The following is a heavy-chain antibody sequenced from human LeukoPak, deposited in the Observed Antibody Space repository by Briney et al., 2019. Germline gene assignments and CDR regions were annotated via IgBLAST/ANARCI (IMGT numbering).Heavy chain of an antibody. V-gene: IGHV5-51*01. J-gene: IGHJ4*02. CDR2: IFPADSNT. CDR1: GYTFTHNW. D-gene: IGHD1-14*01. Sequence: GEPLKISCKVSGYTFTHNWIGWVRQKPGGALEWLGSIFPADSNTAYNSSFRGQVTISVDKSIDTAYLQWGSLKASDSAIYYCARHRATGTWSDFDYWGQGTVVTVSS. CDR3: ARHRATGTWSDFDY.